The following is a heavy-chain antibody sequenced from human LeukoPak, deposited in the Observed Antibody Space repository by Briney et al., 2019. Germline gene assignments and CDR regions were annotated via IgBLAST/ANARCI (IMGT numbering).Heavy chain of an antibody. J-gene: IGHJ4*02. CDR1: GFTFSRYA. CDR3: AREDHGSGSPTIDN. Sequence: GGSLRLSCSASGFTFSRYAMMWVRQAPGKGLEWVSCISSSSSYMYYADSVKGRFTISRDNAKNSLYLQMNSLRAEDAAVYYCAREDHGSGSPTIDNWGQGTLVTVSS. V-gene: IGHV3-21*01. CDR2: ISSSSSYM. D-gene: IGHD3-10*01.